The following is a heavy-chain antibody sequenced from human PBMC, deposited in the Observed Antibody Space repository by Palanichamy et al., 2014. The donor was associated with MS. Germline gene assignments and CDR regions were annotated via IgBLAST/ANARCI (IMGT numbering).Heavy chain of an antibody. Sequence: QVQLVQSGAEVKKPGSSVKVSCKASGGTFSTYTISWVRQAPGQGLEWMGGVIPIFGTAKYAQKFQGRVTITADESTSTAYMALSSLRSEDTAVYYCARYILGSGYYTPDWYFDLWGRGTQVTVSS. CDR3: ARYILGSGYYTPDWYFDL. J-gene: IGHJ2*01. V-gene: IGHV1-69*01. CDR2: VIPIFGTA. D-gene: IGHD3-22*01. CDR1: GGTFSTYT.